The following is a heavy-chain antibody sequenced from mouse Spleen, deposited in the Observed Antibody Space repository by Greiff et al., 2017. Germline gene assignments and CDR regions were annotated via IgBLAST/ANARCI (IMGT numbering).Heavy chain of an antibody. CDR2: INPSTGGT. V-gene: IGHV1-42*01. Sequence: VQLQQSGPELVKPGASVKISCKASGYSFTGYYMNWVKQSPEKSLEWIGEINPSTGGTTYNQKFKAKATLTVDKSSSTAYMQLKSLTSEDSAVYYCARSRLRPFAYWGQGTLVTVSA. D-gene: IGHD1-2*01. J-gene: IGHJ3*01. CDR1: GYSFTGYY. CDR3: ARSRLRPFAY.